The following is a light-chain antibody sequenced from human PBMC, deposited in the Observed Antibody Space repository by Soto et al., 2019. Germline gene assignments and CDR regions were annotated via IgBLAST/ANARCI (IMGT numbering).Light chain of an antibody. J-gene: IGKJ5*01. CDR3: LQYDGWPLT. V-gene: IGKV3-20*01. CDR2: GAS. CDR1: QGVSSSY. Sequence: EIVFTQSPGTLSLSPGERATLSCRASQGVSSSYLAWYQQKPGQAPRLLIYGASTRATGIPARFSGDGSGTEFTLTIDSLQSEDFVVYYCLQYDGWPLTFGQGTRLEIK.